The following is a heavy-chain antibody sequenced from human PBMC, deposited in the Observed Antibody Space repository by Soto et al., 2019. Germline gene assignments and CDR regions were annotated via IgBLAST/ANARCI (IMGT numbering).Heavy chain of an antibody. D-gene: IGHD1-26*01. CDR1: GFTLSNFW. Sequence: EVQLVESGGGWVQPGGSLRLSCAASGFTLSNFWMRWVRQAPGKGLEWVASIKADGSEKTYVDSVKGRFTISRDNAQNSLYLHINRLRVDDAAVYYCASYRTLGCRGEGTAVIVSS. CDR3: ASYRTLGC. J-gene: IGHJ4*02. V-gene: IGHV3-7*03. CDR2: IKADGSEK.